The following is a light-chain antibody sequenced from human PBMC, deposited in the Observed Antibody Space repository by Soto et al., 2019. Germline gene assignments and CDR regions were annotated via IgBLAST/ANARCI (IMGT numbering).Light chain of an antibody. J-gene: IGKJ1*01. V-gene: IGKV1-12*01. CDR1: RDIGNR. CDR3: LQASNFPRT. Sequence: DIQMTQSPSSVSASVGDRVTITCRASRDIGNRLAWFRHKPGKAPQLLIKTASTLLTETPSRFSGSGSGTDFLLTINNLQPEDFATYYCLQASNFPRTFGPGTKVDI. CDR2: TAS.